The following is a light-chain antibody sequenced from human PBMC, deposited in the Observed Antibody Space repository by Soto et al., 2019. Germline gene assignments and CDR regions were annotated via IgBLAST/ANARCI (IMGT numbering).Light chain of an antibody. CDR3: GTWDNSLSAFV. V-gene: IGLV1-51*01. Sequence: SVLTQPPSVSAAPGQKVTISCSGSSSNIGGNSVSWYQQLPGTAPKLLIYDDNKRPSGIPDRFSGSKSGTSATLGITGLQTGDEADYYCGTWDNSLSAFVFGTGTKVTVL. CDR1: SSNIGGNS. J-gene: IGLJ1*01. CDR2: DDN.